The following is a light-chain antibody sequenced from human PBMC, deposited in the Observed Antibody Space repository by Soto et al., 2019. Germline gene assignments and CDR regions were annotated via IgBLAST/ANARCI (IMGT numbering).Light chain of an antibody. V-gene: IGKV1-5*03. CDR3: QQYNSLWT. CDR2: KAS. Sequence: EIQITQSPSTLSASVGDRVTITCRASQSISSWLAWYQQKPGKAPKLLIYKASSLESGVPSRFSGSGSGTEFTLTISSLQPDDFATYYCQQYNSLWTFGQGTKVDI. CDR1: QSISSW. J-gene: IGKJ1*01.